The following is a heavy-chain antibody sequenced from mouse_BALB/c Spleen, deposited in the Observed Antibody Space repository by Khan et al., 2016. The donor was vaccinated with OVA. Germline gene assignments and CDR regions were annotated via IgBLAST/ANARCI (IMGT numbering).Heavy chain of an antibody. CDR2: ISSSGDYT. V-gene: IGHV5-6*01. CDR1: GFTFSSYG. Sequence: EVQLVESGGDLVKPGGSLKLSCAASGFTFSSYGMSWVRQTPDKRLEWVATISSSGDYTYYPDNVKGRFTISRDTSKNTLYLQMSSLRSEDTAMFYCASHLTGSFAYWGQGTLVTVSA. J-gene: IGHJ3*01. D-gene: IGHD4-1*01. CDR3: ASHLTGSFAY.